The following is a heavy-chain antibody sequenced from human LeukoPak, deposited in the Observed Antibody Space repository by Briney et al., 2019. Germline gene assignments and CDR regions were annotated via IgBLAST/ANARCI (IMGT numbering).Heavy chain of an antibody. CDR1: GFTFSDYY. J-gene: IGHJ3*02. CDR3: AGRSEPSMRGGFDI. V-gene: IGHV3-11*06. D-gene: IGHD2/OR15-2a*01. CDR2: ISSSSSYT. Sequence: PGGSLRLSCAASGFTFSDYYMSWIRQAPGKGLEWVSYISSSSSYTNYADSVKGRFTISRDNAKNSLYLQMNSLRAEDTAVYYCAGRSEPSMRGGFDIWGQGTMVTVSS.